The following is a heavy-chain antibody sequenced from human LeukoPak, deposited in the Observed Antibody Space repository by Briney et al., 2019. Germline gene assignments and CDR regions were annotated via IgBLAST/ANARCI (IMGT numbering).Heavy chain of an antibody. CDR3: AVEVRYFDLTTQYCFDY. CDR2: IYTSGST. Sequence: SETLSLTCTVSGGSISSYYWSWIRQPAGKGLEWIGRIYTSGSTNYNPSLKSRVTMSVDTSKNQFSLKLSSVTAADTAVYYCAVEVRYFDLTTQYCFDYWGQGTLVTVSS. V-gene: IGHV4-4*07. J-gene: IGHJ4*02. CDR1: GGSISSYY. D-gene: IGHD3-9*01.